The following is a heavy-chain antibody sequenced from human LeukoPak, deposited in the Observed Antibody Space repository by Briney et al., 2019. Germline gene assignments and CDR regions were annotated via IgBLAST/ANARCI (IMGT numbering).Heavy chain of an antibody. J-gene: IGHJ4*02. V-gene: IGHV1-69*05. CDR3: ARERDGYNSSPFDY. D-gene: IGHD5-24*01. CDR2: SIPVFGTA. CDR1: GGTFSKNA. Sequence: ASVKVSCKASGGTFSKNAISWVRQAPGQGLEWMGRSIPVFGTANYAQKFQARLTITTDLSTSTVYMELTRLRSDDTAVYYCARERDGYNSSPFDYWGQGTLVTVSS.